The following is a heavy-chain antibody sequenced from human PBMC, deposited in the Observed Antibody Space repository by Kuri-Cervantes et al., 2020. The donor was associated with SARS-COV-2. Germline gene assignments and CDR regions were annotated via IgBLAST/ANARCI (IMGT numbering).Heavy chain of an antibody. CDR1: GGSIGSYY. J-gene: IGHJ4*02. V-gene: IGHV3-23*01. Sequence: GGSLRLSCTVSGGSIGSYYWSWIRQPAAKGLEWVSAISGSGGSTYYADSVKGRFTISRDNSKNTLYLQMNNLRGDDTAVYFCARGRVGVQDFWGQGTLVTVSS. CDR3: ARGRVGVQDF. CDR2: ISGSGGST. D-gene: IGHD2-21*01.